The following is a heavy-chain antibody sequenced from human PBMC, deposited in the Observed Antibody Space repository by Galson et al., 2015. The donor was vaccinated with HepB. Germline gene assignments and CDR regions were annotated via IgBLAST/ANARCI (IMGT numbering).Heavy chain of an antibody. CDR3: ARAPSNSWHTFDI. J-gene: IGHJ3*02. CDR2: ISYDGSNK. V-gene: IGHV3-30-3*01. CDR1: GFTFSDYA. Sequence: SLRLSCAASGFTFSDYAMHWVRQAPGKGLEWVAIISYDGSNKYYPDSVKGRFTISRDNSKNTLYLQMNSLGGEDTAVFYCARAPSNSWHTFDIWGQGAMVTVSS. D-gene: IGHD6-13*01.